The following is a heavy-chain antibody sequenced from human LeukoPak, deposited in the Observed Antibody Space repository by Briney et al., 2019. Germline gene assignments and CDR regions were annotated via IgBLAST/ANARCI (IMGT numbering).Heavy chain of an antibody. Sequence: GGSLRLSCAASGFTFSSYWMSWVRQAPGKGLEWVANIKQDGSEKYYVDSVKGRFTISRDNAKNSLFLQMNSLRAEDTAIYYCVRVKGGWLGEKTYDYLGQGTLVTVSP. CDR2: IKQDGSEK. J-gene: IGHJ4*02. CDR3: VRVKGGWLGEKTYDY. V-gene: IGHV3-7*03. CDR1: GFTFSSYW. D-gene: IGHD5-24*01.